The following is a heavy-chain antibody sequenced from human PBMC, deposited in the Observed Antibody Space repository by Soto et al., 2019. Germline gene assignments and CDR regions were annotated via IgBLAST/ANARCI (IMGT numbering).Heavy chain of an antibody. Sequence: GGSLRLSCAASGFTFSDYAMSWVRQTPGKGLEWVSCIGARGDYTHYTDSVKGRFTISRDNSQNTLSLQMNSLRAEDTAVYYCAKEMSIGRPYDYWGQGTLVTAPQ. CDR1: GFTFSDYA. V-gene: IGHV3-23*01. CDR2: IGARGDYT. CDR3: AKEMSIGRPYDY. J-gene: IGHJ4*02. D-gene: IGHD6-6*01.